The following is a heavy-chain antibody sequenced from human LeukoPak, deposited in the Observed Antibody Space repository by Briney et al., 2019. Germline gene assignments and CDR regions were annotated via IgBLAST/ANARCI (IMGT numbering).Heavy chain of an antibody. CDR2: IYYSGST. CDR1: GGSISSSSYY. Sequence: SETLSLTCTVSGGSISSSSYYWGWIRQPPGKGLEWIGSIYYSGSTYYNPSLKSRVTISVDTSKNQFSLKLSSVTAADTAVYYCASLWFPYYYYYMDVWGKGTAVTISS. J-gene: IGHJ6*03. CDR3: ASLWFPYYYYYMDV. D-gene: IGHD3-10*01. V-gene: IGHV4-39*01.